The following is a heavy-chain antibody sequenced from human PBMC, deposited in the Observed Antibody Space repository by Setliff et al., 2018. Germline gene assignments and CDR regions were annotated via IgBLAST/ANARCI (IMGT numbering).Heavy chain of an antibody. J-gene: IGHJ4*02. CDR3: ARDRGVTATY. V-gene: IGHV3-33*08. CDR1: GFTFSTYR. Sequence: GGSLRLSCAASGFTFSTYRMHWVRQAPGKGLEWVAVIWDDGVKKYHADSVKGRFTISRDNSKNTLYLQMNSLRPEDTAVYYCARDRGVTATYWGQGTLVTVSS. CDR2: IWDDGVKK. D-gene: IGHD1-20*01.